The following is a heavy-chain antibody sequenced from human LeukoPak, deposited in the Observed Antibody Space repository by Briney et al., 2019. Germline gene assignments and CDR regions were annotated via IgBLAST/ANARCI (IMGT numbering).Heavy chain of an antibody. CDR3: ARDGRGEDYGDYDDAFDI. CDR1: GFTFSSYG. V-gene: IGHV3-30*19. Sequence: GGSLRLSCAASGFTFSSYGMHWVRQAPGKGLEWVAVISYDGSNKYYADSVKGRFTISRDNSKNTLYLQMNSLRAEDTAVYYCARDGRGEDYGDYDDAFDIWGQGTMVTVSS. D-gene: IGHD4-17*01. J-gene: IGHJ3*02. CDR2: ISYDGSNK.